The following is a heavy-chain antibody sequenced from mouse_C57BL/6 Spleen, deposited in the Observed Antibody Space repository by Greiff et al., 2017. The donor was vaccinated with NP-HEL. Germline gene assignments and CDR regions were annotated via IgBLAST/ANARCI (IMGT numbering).Heavy chain of an antibody. CDR3: ARGGYYGKEDAMDY. Sequence: VQLKESGAELVKPGASVKISCKASGYAFSSYWMNWVKQRPGKGLEWIGQIYPGDGDTNYNGKFKGKATLTADKSSSTAYMQLSSLTSEDSAVYFCARGGYYGKEDAMDYWGQGTSVTVSS. D-gene: IGHD2-1*01. V-gene: IGHV1-80*01. CDR1: GYAFSSYW. CDR2: IYPGDGDT. J-gene: IGHJ4*01.